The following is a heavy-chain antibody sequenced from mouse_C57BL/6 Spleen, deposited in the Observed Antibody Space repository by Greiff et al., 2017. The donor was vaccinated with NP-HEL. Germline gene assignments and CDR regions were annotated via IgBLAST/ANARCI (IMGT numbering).Heavy chain of an antibody. CDR2: IYPGDGDT. CDR1: GYAFSSSW. CDR3: AGGLRRNYFDY. Sequence: QVQLQQSGPELVKPGASVKISCKASGYAFSSSWMNWVKQRPGKGLEWIGRIYPGDGDTNYNGKFKGKATLTADKSSSTAYMQLSSLTSEDSAVYFCAGGLRRNYFDYWGQGTTLTVSS. D-gene: IGHD2-4*01. J-gene: IGHJ2*01. V-gene: IGHV1-82*01.